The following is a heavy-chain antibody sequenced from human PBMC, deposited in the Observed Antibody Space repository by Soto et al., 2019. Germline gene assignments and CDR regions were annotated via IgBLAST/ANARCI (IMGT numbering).Heavy chain of an antibody. CDR3: ARHPPAYYYGSGGYDY. Sequence: GASVKVSCKASGYTFTSYGISWVRQAPGQGLEWMGWISAYNGNTNYAQKLQGRVTMTTDTSTSTAYMELRSLRSDDTAVYYCARHPPAYYYGSGGYDYWGQGTLVTVSS. CDR2: ISAYNGNT. D-gene: IGHD3-10*01. CDR1: GYTFTSYG. V-gene: IGHV1-18*01. J-gene: IGHJ4*02.